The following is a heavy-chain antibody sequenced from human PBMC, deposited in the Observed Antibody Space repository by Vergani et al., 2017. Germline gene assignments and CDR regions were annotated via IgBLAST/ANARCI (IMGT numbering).Heavy chain of an antibody. CDR2: IYYSGST. D-gene: IGHD5-12*01. V-gene: IGHV4-59*01. CDR1: GSSISSYY. J-gene: IGHJ4*02. CDR3: ARDPGYGDNYFDY. Sequence: QVQLQESGPGLVKPSETLSLTCTVSGSSISSYYWSWIRQPPGKGLEWIGYIYYSGSTNYNPSLKSRVTISVDTSKNQFSLKLSSVTAADTAVYYCARDPGYGDNYFDYWGQGTLVTVSS.